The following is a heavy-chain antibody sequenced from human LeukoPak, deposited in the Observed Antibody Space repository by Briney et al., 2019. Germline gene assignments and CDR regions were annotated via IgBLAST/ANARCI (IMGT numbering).Heavy chain of an antibody. J-gene: IGHJ4*02. CDR2: INPNSGDT. Sequence: ASVKVSCKASGYTLTGYYMHWVRQAPGQGLEWMGWINPNSGDTNYAQKFHGRVTMTRDTSISTASMELSRLRSDDPAVYYCARGGLRLGELDINFDYWGQGTLVTVSS. CDR1: GYTLTGYY. V-gene: IGHV1-2*02. D-gene: IGHD3-16*01. CDR3: ARGGLRLGELDINFDY.